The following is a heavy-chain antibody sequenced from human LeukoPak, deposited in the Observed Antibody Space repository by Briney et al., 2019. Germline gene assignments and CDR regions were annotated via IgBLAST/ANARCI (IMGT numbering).Heavy chain of an antibody. CDR3: AGSIFGYPWFGP. D-gene: IGHD3-9*01. CDR1: AGISSFY. J-gene: IGHJ5*02. Sequence: KPSETLSLTCTVSAGISSFYWSWLRQPPGKGLEWIGYVFHTGHTNYNPSLKSRVTMSIDPSKDQFSLEVTSVTAADTAVYYCAGSIFGYPWFGPWGQGTLVTVSS. V-gene: IGHV4-59*01. CDR2: VFHTGHT.